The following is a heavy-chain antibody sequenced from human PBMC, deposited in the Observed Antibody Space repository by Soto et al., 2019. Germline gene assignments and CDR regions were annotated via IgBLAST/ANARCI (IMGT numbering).Heavy chain of an antibody. V-gene: IGHV3-23*01. CDR2: ISGSGGST. Sequence: GGSLRLSCAASGFTFSSYAMSWVRQAPGKGLEWVSVISGSGGSTYYADSVKGRFTISRDNSKNTLYVQMNSLRAEDTAVYYCTKAHRSPIATAGTGYYFDYWGQGTLVTVSS. D-gene: IGHD6-13*01. J-gene: IGHJ4*02. CDR3: TKAHRSPIATAGTGYYFDY. CDR1: GFTFSSYA.